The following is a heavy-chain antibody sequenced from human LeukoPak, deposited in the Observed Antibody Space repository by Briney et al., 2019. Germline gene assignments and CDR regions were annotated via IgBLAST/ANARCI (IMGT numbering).Heavy chain of an antibody. J-gene: IGHJ4*02. CDR3: ARIQLWFLLFDY. V-gene: IGHV4-39*01. CDR2: IYYSGST. Sequence: SKTLSLTCTFSGGSISSRSYYWGWIRKPPGKSLEWIGSIYYSGSTYYNPSLKSRVTISVDTSKNQFSLKLSSVTAADTAVYYCARIQLWFLLFDYWGQGTLVTVSS. D-gene: IGHD5-18*01. CDR1: GGSISSRSYY.